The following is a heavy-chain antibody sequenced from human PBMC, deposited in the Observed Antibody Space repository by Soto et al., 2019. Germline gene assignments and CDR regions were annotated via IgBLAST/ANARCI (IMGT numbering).Heavy chain of an antibody. V-gene: IGHV3-23*01. CDR2: ISGSGGST. CDR3: AKDRVDVLMVYAIPSPTLDY. Sequence: EVQLLESGGGLVQPGGSLRLSCAASGFTFSSYAMSWVRQAPGKGLEWVSAISGSGGSTYYADSVKGRFTISRDNSKNTLYLQMNSLRAEDTAVYYCAKDRVDVLMVYAIPSPTLDYWGQGTLVTVSS. CDR1: GFTFSSYA. D-gene: IGHD2-8*01. J-gene: IGHJ4*02.